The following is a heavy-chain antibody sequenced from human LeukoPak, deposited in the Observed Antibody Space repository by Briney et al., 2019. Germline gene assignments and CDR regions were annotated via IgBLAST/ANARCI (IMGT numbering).Heavy chain of an antibody. J-gene: IGHJ6*04. D-gene: IGHD3-10*01. Sequence: ASVKVSCKASGYTFTNYAMNWVRQAPGQGLEWMGWINTNTGNPTYAQGFTGRFVFSLDTSVSTAYLQISSLKAEDTAIYYCARRSMVQHLDVRGKGTTVTVSS. CDR2: INTNTGNP. CDR1: GYTFTNYA. CDR3: ARRSMVQHLDV. V-gene: IGHV7-4-1*02.